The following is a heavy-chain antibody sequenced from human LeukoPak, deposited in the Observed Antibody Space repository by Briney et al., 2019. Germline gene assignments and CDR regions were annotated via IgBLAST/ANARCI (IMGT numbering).Heavy chain of an antibody. CDR3: AREARSPHFDY. CDR1: GFTFSSYA. Sequence: GGSLRLSCAASGFTFSSYAMHWVRQAPGKGLEWVAVISYDGSNKYYADSVKGRFTISRDNSKNTLYLQMNSLRAEDTAVYYCAREARSPHFDYWGQGTLVTVSS. V-gene: IGHV3-30-3*01. J-gene: IGHJ4*02. CDR2: ISYDGSNK.